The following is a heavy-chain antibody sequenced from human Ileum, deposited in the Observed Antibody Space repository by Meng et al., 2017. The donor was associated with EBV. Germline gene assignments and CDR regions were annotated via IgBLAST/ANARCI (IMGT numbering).Heavy chain of an antibody. CDR2: VCHTGST. CDR1: SGSFCRGYW. D-gene: IGHD6-19*01. CDR3: ARVGQRLHIDY. V-gene: IGHV4-4*03. J-gene: IGHJ4*02. Sequence: RLPQSCAARVLQPWSPSPTLGAFSGSFCRGYWWRWVRQPPGKGLEWIGEVCHTGSTNYNPSLKSRVTISVDESEKQFSLSLTSVTAADTAVYYCARVGQRLHIDYWGQGTLVTVSS.